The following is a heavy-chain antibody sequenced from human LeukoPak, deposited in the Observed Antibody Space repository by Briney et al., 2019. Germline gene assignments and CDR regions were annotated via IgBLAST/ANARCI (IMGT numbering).Heavy chain of an antibody. V-gene: IGHV4-61*08. J-gene: IGHJ4*02. D-gene: IGHD6-13*01. CDR2: IYTSGST. Sequence: SETLSLTCSVSGGSISNGDYYWSWIRQPPGKGLEWIGYIYTSGSTNYNPSLKSRVTISVDTSKNQFSLKLSSVTAADTAVYYCARRPYSSSWYFDYWGQGTLVTVSS. CDR3: ARRPYSSSWYFDY. CDR1: GGSISNGDYY.